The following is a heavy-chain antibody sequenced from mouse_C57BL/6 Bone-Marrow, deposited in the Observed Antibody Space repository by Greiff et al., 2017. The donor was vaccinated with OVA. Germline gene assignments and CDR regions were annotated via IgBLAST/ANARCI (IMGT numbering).Heavy chain of an antibody. CDR2: IHPNSGST. Sequence: VQLQQSGAELVKPGASVKLSCKASGYTFTSYWMHWVKQRPGQGLEWIGMIHPNSGSTNYNEKFKSKATLTVDKSSSTAYMQLSSLTSEDSAVYYCARNSPYYYGSSPFDYWGQGTTLTVSS. CDR3: ARNSPYYYGSSPFDY. V-gene: IGHV1-64*01. D-gene: IGHD1-1*01. CDR1: GYTFTSYW. J-gene: IGHJ2*01.